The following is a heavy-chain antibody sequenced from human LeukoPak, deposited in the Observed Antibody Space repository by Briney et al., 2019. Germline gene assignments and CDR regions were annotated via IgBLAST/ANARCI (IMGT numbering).Heavy chain of an antibody. Sequence: PGGSLRLSCAASGFTFSNYWMSWVRQAPGKGLEWVADIKQDGTQKYYADSVEGRFTISRDNAKNSLYLQMNSLRVEDTAVYYCARDCGSDCSQAFDIWGQGTMVTVSS. V-gene: IGHV3-7*05. CDR3: ARDCGSDCSQAFDI. D-gene: IGHD2-21*02. J-gene: IGHJ3*02. CDR1: GFTFSNYW. CDR2: IKQDGTQK.